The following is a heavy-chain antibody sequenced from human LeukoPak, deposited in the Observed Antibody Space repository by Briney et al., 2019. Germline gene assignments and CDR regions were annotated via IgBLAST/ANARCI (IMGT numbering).Heavy chain of an antibody. J-gene: IGHJ4*02. CDR2: INWNGGST. D-gene: IGHD3-3*01. CDR3: ARGYDFWSGPFDY. Sequence: GGSLRLSCAASGFTFDDHGMSWVRQAPGKGLEWVSGINWNGGSTGYADSVEGRFTISRDNAKNSLYLQMNSLRAEDTALYYCARGYDFWSGPFDYWGQGTLVTVSS. CDR1: GFTFDDHG. V-gene: IGHV3-20*04.